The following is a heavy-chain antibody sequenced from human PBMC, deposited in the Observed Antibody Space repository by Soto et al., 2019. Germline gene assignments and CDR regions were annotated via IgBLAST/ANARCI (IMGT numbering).Heavy chain of an antibody. V-gene: IGHV4-30-4*01. CDR1: GASISGGDYY. Sequence: SETLSLTCTVSGASISGGDYYWTWIRQPPGKGLEWIGSIYYTGNTYSNPSLESRLSISVDPSNNQFALRLTSVAAPDTAIYYCARATYDSSTYYLDYWGQGTLVTVSS. CDR3: ARATYDSSTYYLDY. D-gene: IGHD3-22*01. CDR2: IYYTGNT. J-gene: IGHJ4*02.